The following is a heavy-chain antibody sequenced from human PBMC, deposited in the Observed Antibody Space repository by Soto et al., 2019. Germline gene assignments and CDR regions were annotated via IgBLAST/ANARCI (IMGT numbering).Heavy chain of an antibody. J-gene: IGHJ4*02. D-gene: IGHD6-19*01. CDR2: IWYDGSNK. V-gene: IGHV3-33*01. CDR3: ARDVVSAVAGIFDY. CDR1: GFTFSSYG. Sequence: PGGSLRLSCAASGFTFSSYGMHWVRQAPGKGLEWVAVIWYDGSNKYYADSVKGRFTISRDNSKNTLYLQMNSLRAEDTAVYYCARDVVSAVAGIFDYWGQGTLVTVSS.